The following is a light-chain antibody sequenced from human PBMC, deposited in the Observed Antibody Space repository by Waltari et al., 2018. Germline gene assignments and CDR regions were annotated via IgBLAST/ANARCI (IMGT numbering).Light chain of an antibody. Sequence: DIVLTQSPGTLSLSPGERATLSCSASQTGRHNYLAWYQQKPGQAPRLLIYGASTRATGIPDRFSSSGSGTDFTLTINKLGHEDFAVYYCQQYGSSLGVTFGRGTRLEIK. V-gene: IGKV3-20*01. CDR1: QTGRHNY. CDR3: QQYGSSLGVT. CDR2: GAS. J-gene: IGKJ5*01.